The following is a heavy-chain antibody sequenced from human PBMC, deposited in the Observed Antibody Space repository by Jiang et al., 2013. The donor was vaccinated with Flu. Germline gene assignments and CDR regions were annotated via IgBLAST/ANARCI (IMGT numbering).Heavy chain of an antibody. D-gene: IGHD1-26*01. Sequence: SGSGLVKPSETLSLTCTVSGGSVSSSSYYWSWIRQPPGKGLEWIGYIYYSGSTNYNPSLKSRVTISVDTSKNQFSLKLSSVTAADTAVYYCARDLDGSPWAFEIWGQGTMVTVSS. CDR2: IYYSGST. CDR1: GGSVSSSSYY. CDR3: ARDLDGSPWAFEI. J-gene: IGHJ3*02. V-gene: IGHV4-61*01.